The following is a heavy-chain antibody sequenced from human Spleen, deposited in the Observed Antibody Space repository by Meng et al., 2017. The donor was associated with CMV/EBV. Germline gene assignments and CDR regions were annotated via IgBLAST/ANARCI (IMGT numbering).Heavy chain of an antibody. V-gene: IGHV3-21*01. D-gene: IGHD2-2*01. CDR1: YR. Sequence: YRMNWVRQAPGKGLEWVSSISSSSSYIYYADSVKGRFTISRDNAKNSLYLQMNSLRAEDTAVYYCARSADCSSTSCYYSALDWFDPWGQGTLVTVSS. CDR2: ISSSSSYI. CDR3: ARSADCSSTSCYYSALDWFDP. J-gene: IGHJ5*02.